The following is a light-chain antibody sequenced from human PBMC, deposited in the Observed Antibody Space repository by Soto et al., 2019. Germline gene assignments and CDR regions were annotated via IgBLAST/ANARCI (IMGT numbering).Light chain of an antibody. Sequence: DIQMPHSPSTLSTSVGARVTITCRASQSVSYWLAWYKQKPGKAPKLLIYAASSLQSGVPARVSGSGSETDFTLTISSLQPEDFETYSCQQSYSTTWTFGQGTKVDI. CDR1: QSVSYW. J-gene: IGKJ1*01. CDR2: AAS. V-gene: IGKV1-39*01. CDR3: QQSYSTTWT.